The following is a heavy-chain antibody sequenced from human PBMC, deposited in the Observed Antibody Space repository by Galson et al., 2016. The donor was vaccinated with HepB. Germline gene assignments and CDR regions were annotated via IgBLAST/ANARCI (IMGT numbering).Heavy chain of an antibody. Sequence: SVKVSCKASGYTFTSYGISWVRQAPGQGLEWMGWISAYNGNTNYAQKLQGRVTMTTATSTSTAYMELRSLRSDDTAVYYWVRDSGDIVATLTFAYWGQGTLVTVSS. CDR3: VRDSGDIVATLTFAY. D-gene: IGHD5-12*01. CDR1: GYTFTSYG. V-gene: IGHV1-18*01. CDR2: ISAYNGNT. J-gene: IGHJ4*02.